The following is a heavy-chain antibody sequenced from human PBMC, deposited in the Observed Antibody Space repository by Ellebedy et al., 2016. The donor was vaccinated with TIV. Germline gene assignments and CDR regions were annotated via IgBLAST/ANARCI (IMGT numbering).Heavy chain of an antibody. Sequence: ASVKVSCKAFGGTFSTYALNWVRQAPGQGLEWMGEIVPKFGSANYAQKFQGRVTITADESTSTAYMELSSLKSEDTAVYFCARADRSSWYGDWFDPWGQGTQVTVSS. CDR2: IVPKFGSA. V-gene: IGHV1-69*13. CDR3: ARADRSSWYGDWFDP. CDR1: GGTFSTYA. J-gene: IGHJ5*02. D-gene: IGHD6-13*01.